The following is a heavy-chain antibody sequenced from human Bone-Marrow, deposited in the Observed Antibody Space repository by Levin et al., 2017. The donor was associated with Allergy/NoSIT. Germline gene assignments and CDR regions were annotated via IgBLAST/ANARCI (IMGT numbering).Heavy chain of an antibody. CDR3: ARTGITMVRGVINRNYYYYGMDV. Sequence: SETLSLTCAVSGGSISSSNWWSWVRQPPGKGLEWIGEIYHSGSTNYNPSLKSRVTISVDKSKNQFSLKLSSVTAADTAVYYCARTGITMVRGVINRNYYYYGMDVWGQGTTVTVSS. J-gene: IGHJ6*02. CDR2: IYHSGST. CDR1: GGSISSSNW. D-gene: IGHD3-10*01. V-gene: IGHV4-4*02.